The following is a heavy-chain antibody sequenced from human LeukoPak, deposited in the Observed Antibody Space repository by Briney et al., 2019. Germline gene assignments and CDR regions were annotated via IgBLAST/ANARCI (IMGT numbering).Heavy chain of an antibody. CDR1: GGSFSGYY. J-gene: IGHJ4*02. Sequence: KPSGTLSLTCAVYGGSFSGYYWSWIRQPPGKGLEWIGEINHSGSTNYNPSLKSRVTISVDTSKNQFSLKLSSVTAADTAVYYCASLRVAGYKPLDYWGQGTLVTVSS. CDR3: ASLRVAGYKPLDY. V-gene: IGHV4-34*01. D-gene: IGHD5-24*01. CDR2: INHSGST.